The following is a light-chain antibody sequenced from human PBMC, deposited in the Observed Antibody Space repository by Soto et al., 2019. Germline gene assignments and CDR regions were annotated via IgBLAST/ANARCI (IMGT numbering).Light chain of an antibody. J-gene: IGLJ2*01. V-gene: IGLV8-61*01. CDR1: SASVLTSYY. CDR3: ALYVGSGTVV. CDR2: STN. Sequence: QTVVSQEPSFSVSPGETVTLTCGLTSASVLTSYYPSWYQQTPGQAPRTLIYSTNIRSSGVPDRFSGSILGNKAALTITGAQAYDESDYYCALYVGSGTVVFVGGTKVTVL.